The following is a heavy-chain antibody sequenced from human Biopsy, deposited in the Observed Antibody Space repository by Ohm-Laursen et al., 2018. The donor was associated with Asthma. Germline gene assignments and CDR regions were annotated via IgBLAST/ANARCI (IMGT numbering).Heavy chain of an antibody. Sequence: VKISCKSLGGTFNTYVIGWARQAPGQGLGWLGGINSVFGTTTYPQKFQDRVTITADDSTSTVYMELSSLRSEDTAVYYCARKAGSCISRTCYSLDFWGQGTLVTVSS. CDR1: GGTFNTYV. CDR2: INSVFGTT. CDR3: ARKAGSCISRTCYSLDF. J-gene: IGHJ4*02. D-gene: IGHD2-2*01. V-gene: IGHV1-69*13.